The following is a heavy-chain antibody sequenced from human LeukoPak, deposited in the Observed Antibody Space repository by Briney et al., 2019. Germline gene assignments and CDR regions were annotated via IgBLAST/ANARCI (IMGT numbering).Heavy chain of an antibody. CDR3: ARMRQQPYYYYHYMDV. D-gene: IGHD6-13*01. J-gene: IGHJ6*03. CDR2: IYYSGST. CDR1: GGSISSYY. V-gene: IGHV4-59*01. Sequence: PSETLSLTCTVSGGSISSYYWSWIRQPPGKGLEWIGYIYYSGSTNYNPSLKSRVTISVDTSKNQFPLNLSSVTAADTAVYYCARMRQQPYYYYHYMDVWGKGTTVTVSS.